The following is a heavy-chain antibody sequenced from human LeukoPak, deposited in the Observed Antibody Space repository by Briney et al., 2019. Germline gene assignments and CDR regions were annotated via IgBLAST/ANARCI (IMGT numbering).Heavy chain of an antibody. Sequence: GESLKISCKGSGYSFTTYWIGWVRQMPGKGLEWMGIIYPGDSNTRFSPSFQGQVTISADKSISTAYLQWSSLKASDTAMYYCARPHSSGWYKGPFDYWGQGTLVTVSS. CDR1: GYSFTTYW. D-gene: IGHD6-19*01. CDR3: ARPHSSGWYKGPFDY. J-gene: IGHJ4*02. V-gene: IGHV5-51*01. CDR2: IYPGDSNT.